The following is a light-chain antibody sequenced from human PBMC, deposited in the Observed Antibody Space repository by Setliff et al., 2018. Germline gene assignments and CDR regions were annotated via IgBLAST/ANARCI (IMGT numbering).Light chain of an antibody. V-gene: IGLV2-8*01. CDR2: EVS. CDR3: SSYAGSNNFPYV. CDR1: SSDVGGYNY. Sequence: QSALTQPPSASGPPGQSVTISCTGTSSDVGGYNYVSWYQQHPGKAPKLMIYEVSKRPSGVPDRFSGSKSGNTASLTVSGLQAEDEADYYCSSYAGSNNFPYVFGTGTKAPS. J-gene: IGLJ1*01.